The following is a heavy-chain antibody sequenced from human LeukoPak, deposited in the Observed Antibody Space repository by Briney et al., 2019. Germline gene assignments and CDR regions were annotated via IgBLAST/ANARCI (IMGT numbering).Heavy chain of an antibody. D-gene: IGHD6-19*01. J-gene: IGHJ5*02. Sequence: GGSLRLSCAASGFTFSSYSMNWVRQAPGKGLEWVSSISSSSSYIYYADPVKGRFTISRDNAKNSLYLQMNSLRAEDTAVYYCARDQYSSGWFDPWGQGTLVTVSS. V-gene: IGHV3-21*01. CDR2: ISSSSSYI. CDR1: GFTFSSYS. CDR3: ARDQYSSGWFDP.